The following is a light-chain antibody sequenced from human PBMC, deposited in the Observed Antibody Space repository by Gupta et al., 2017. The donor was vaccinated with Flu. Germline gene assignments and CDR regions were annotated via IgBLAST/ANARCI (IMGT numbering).Light chain of an antibody. CDR2: TTN. CDR3: VLYMGSGSNRV. Sequence: QTVVTPEPSFSVSPGGTATLTCGLHSGSVSSSNYPSWYQQTPGQAPRTLIYTTNTRSSGVPDRFSGSILGNKAALTITGAQADDESDYYCVLYMGSGSNRVFGGGTKLTVL. V-gene: IGLV8-61*01. CDR1: SGSVSSSNY. J-gene: IGLJ3*02.